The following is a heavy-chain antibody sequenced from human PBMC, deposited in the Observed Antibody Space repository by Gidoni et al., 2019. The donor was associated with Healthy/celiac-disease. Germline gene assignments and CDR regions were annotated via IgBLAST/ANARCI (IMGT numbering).Heavy chain of an antibody. D-gene: IGHD1-26*01. V-gene: IGHV3-33*01. CDR3: ARDGGWELLQPYYFDY. J-gene: IGHJ4*02. Sequence: QVQLVASGGGVVQPGRSLRLSCAASGFTFSSYGMHWVRQAPGKGLEWVAVIWYDGSNKYYADSVKGRFTISRDNSKNTLYLQMNSLRAEDTAVYYCARDGGWELLQPYYFDYWGQGTLVTVSS. CDR1: GFTFSSYG. CDR2: IWYDGSNK.